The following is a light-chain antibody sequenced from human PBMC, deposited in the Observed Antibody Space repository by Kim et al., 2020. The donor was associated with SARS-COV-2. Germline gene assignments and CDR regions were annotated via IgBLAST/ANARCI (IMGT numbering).Light chain of an antibody. CDR2: DAS. CDR3: QQRNSWPPAVT. J-gene: IGKJ4*01. Sequence: PGDRATLSCRASQNIDTYLAWYQQRPGQAPRLLVYDASNRATGVPDRFSGSGSGTDFTLIISSLEPEDFSIYYCQQRNSWPPAVTFGGGTKLEI. CDR1: QNIDTY. V-gene: IGKV3-11*01.